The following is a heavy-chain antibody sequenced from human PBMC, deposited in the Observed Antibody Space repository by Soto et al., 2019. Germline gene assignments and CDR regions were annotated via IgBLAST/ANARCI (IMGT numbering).Heavy chain of an antibody. V-gene: IGHV1-46*01. D-gene: IGHD6-19*01. CDR3: ARRAVAGNFDY. CDR2: INPSGGGT. J-gene: IGHJ4*02. Sequence: ASVKVSCKASGYTFTSYYMHWVRQAPGQGLEWMGIINPSGGGTSYAQKFQGRATMTRDTSTSTVYMELSSLRSEDTAMYYCARRAVAGNFDYWGQGTLVTVSS. CDR1: GYTFTSYY.